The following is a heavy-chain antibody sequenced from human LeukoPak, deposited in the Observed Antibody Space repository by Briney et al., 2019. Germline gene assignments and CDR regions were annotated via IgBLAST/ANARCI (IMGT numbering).Heavy chain of an antibody. CDR2: IYHSGST. J-gene: IGHJ4*02. D-gene: IGHD4-17*01. Sequence: SETLSLTCTVSGGSISSGGYYWSWIRQPPGKGLEWIGYIYHSGSTYYNPSLKSRVTISVDRSKNQFSLKLSSVTAADTAVYYCTRLSVHDYGDPERIDYWGQGTLVTVSS. CDR3: TRLSVHDYGDPERIDY. V-gene: IGHV4-30-2*01. CDR1: GGSISSGGYY.